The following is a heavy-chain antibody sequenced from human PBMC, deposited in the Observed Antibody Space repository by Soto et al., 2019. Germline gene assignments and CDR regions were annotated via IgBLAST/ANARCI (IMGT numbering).Heavy chain of an antibody. D-gene: IGHD6-13*01. J-gene: IGHJ4*02. Sequence: QVHLVQSGAEVKKPGASVKVSCKASGYILINYDIHWVRQAPGQGLEWIGIINPNGGSTNSAQKFRGRVTMARDTYTSTVYMDLSSLRSDDTAVYYCARDLAAADYWGQGTLVTVSS. CDR3: ARDLAAADY. CDR2: INPNGGST. CDR1: GYILINYD. V-gene: IGHV1-46*01.